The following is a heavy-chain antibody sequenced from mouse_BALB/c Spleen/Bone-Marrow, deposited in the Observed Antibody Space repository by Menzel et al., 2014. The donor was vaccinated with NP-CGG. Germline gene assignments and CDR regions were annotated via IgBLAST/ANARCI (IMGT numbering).Heavy chain of an antibody. Sequence: EVMLVESGGGLVQPGGSLKLSWAASGFTFSSFGMSWVRQIPDKRLELAANINSNGGFTYYADSVKGRFTISRDNAMNTLYLQMRSLKSEDTTIYYCSRGVDYSSWFAYWGQGTLVTVSA. CDR2: INSNGGFT. CDR3: SRGVDYSSWFAY. CDR1: GFTFSSFG. J-gene: IGHJ3*01. D-gene: IGHD2-4*01. V-gene: IGHV5-6-3*01.